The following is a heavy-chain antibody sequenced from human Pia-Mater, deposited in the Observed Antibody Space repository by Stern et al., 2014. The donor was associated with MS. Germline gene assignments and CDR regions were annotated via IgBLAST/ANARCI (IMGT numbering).Heavy chain of an antibody. D-gene: IGHD6-19*01. V-gene: IGHV4-59*02. J-gene: IGHJ3*02. CDR1: GGSVNTYS. Sequence: QAQLVESGPGLVKPSETLSLTCTVSGGSVNTYSWSWIRQSPGKGLEWIGYIYYVGSPYYHPSLKIRVTTSLYTSQNHVSLTLGSVTTADTAVYYCARGIAVTGRKAFDIWGQGTMVTVSS. CDR2: IYYVGSP. CDR3: ARGIAVTGRKAFDI.